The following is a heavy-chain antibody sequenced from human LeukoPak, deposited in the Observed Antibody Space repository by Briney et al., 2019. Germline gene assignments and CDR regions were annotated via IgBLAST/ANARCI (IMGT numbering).Heavy chain of an antibody. Sequence: GASVKVSCKASGYTFAGYYMHWVRQAPGQGLEWMGWINPNSGGTNYAQKFQGRVTMTRDTSISTAYMELSRLRSDDTAVYYCARVRENDILTGYYSGLVYWGQGTLVTVSS. CDR3: ARVRENDILTGYYSGLVY. D-gene: IGHD3-9*01. J-gene: IGHJ4*02. CDR2: INPNSGGT. V-gene: IGHV1-2*02. CDR1: GYTFAGYY.